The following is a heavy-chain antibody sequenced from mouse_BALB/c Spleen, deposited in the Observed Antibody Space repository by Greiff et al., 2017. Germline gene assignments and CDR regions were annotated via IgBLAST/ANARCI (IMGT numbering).Heavy chain of an antibody. Sequence: EVMLVESGGGLVKPGGSLKLSCAASGFTFSSYAMSWVRQTPEKRLEWVATISSGGSYTYYPDSVKGRFTISRDNAKNTLYLQMSSLRSEDTAMYYCARRVDYGYFDYWGQGTTLTVSS. CDR1: GFTFSSYA. J-gene: IGHJ2*01. D-gene: IGHD1-1*01. CDR2: ISSGGSYT. V-gene: IGHV5-9-1*01. CDR3: ARRVDYGYFDY.